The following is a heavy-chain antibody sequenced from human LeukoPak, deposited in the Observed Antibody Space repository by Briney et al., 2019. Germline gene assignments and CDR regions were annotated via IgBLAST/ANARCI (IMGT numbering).Heavy chain of an antibody. Sequence: SETLSPTCAVYGGSFSGYSWSWIRQPPGKWIEWIGEINHSGSTNYNPSLKSRVTISVDTSKNQFSLKLSSVTAADTAVYYCARGGWSAAEYFQHWGQGTLVTVSS. CDR1: GGSFSGYS. J-gene: IGHJ1*01. V-gene: IGHV4-34*01. CDR3: ARGGWSAAEYFQH. CDR2: INHSGST.